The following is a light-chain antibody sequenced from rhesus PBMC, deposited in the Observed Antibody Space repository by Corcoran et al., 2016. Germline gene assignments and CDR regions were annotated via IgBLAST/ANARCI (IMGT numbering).Light chain of an antibody. J-gene: IGKJ2*01. CDR3: LQGKNSPYS. CDR2: QAS. V-gene: IGKV7-13*02. CDR1: ETVSLFGINL. Sequence: DIVLTQSPASLPVSPAQRATITCRASETVSLFGINLIHWYQQKQGQPPKLLIYQASNKDTGVPAMFSCSGSGTDFTLTSSPVEADDAADYDCLQGKNSPYSFSQGTKVEIK.